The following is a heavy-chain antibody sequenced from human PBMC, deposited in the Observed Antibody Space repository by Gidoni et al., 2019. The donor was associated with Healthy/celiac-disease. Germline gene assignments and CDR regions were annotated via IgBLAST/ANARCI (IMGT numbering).Heavy chain of an antibody. D-gene: IGHD2-2*01. CDR2: ISAYNGNT. V-gene: IGHV1-18*01. J-gene: IGHJ5*02. CDR3: ARNPPIVVVPAAYPAWFDP. Sequence: QVQLVQSGAEVKKPGASVKVSCKASGYTFTSYGISWVRQAPGQGLEWMGWISAYNGNTNYAQKLQGRVTMTTDTSTSTAYMELRSLRSDDTAVYYCARNPPIVVVPAAYPAWFDPWGQGTLVTVSS. CDR1: GYTFTSYG.